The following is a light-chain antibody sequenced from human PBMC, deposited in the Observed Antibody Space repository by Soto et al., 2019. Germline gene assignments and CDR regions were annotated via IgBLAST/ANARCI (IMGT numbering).Light chain of an antibody. CDR1: SSNIGNNY. CDR2: DNN. CDR3: GTWDSSLSTWV. J-gene: IGLJ3*02. V-gene: IGLV1-51*01. Sequence: QSVLTQPPSVSAAPGQTVTISCSGSSSNIGNNYVSWYQQLPVTAPKLLIYDNNKRPSGSPDRFSGAKSGTSATLGITGLQTGDEADYYCGTWDSSLSTWVFGGGTKLTVL.